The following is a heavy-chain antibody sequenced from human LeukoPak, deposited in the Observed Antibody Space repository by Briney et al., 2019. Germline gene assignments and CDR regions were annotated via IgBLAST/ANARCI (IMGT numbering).Heavy chain of an antibody. CDR1: GYTFTGYS. CDR2: INPNTGGT. CDR3: ARVYGYNPDFDY. Sequence: ASVKVSCKASGYTFTGYSMHWVRQAPGQGPEWMGRINPNTGGTNYAQNFQGRVTMTRDTSISTAYMELTSLRSDDTAVYYCARVYGYNPDFDYWGQGTLVTVSS. J-gene: IGHJ4*02. V-gene: IGHV1-2*06. D-gene: IGHD5-24*01.